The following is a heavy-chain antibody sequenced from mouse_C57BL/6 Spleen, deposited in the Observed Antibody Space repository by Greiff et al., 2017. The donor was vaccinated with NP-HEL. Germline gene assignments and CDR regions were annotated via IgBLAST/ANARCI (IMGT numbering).Heavy chain of an antibody. CDR3: TRPLYGSSYEYFDV. D-gene: IGHD1-1*01. Sequence: QVQLKQSGAELVRPGASVTLSCKASGYTFTDYEMHWVKQTPVHGLEWIGAIDPETGGTAYNQKFKGKAILTADKSSSTAYMELRSLTSEDSAVYYCTRPLYGSSYEYFDVWGTGTTVTVSS. V-gene: IGHV1-15*01. J-gene: IGHJ1*03. CDR1: GYTFTDYE. CDR2: IDPETGGT.